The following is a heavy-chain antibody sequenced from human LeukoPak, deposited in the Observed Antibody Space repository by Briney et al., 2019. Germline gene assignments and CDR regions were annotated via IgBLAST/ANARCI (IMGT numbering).Heavy chain of an antibody. V-gene: IGHV1-2*02. CDR2: INPNSGGT. D-gene: IGHD6-19*01. CDR1: GYTFTGYY. Sequence: ASVKVSCKASGYTFTGYYMHWVRQAPGQGLEWMGWINPNSGGTNYAQKFQGRVTMTRDTSISTAYMELSRLRSDDTAVYYCARDPGSCGWYGPCTYWGQGTLVTVSS. CDR3: ARDPGSCGWYGPCTY. J-gene: IGHJ4*02.